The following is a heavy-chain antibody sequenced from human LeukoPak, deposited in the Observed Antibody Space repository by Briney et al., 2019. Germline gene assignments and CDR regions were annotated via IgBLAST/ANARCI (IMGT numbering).Heavy chain of an antibody. CDR2: MNPNSGNT. CDR3: ARVGYSAIYYYYYGMDV. J-gene: IGHJ6*02. V-gene: IGHV1-8*01. D-gene: IGHD3-22*01. CDR1: GYTFTSYD. Sequence: EASVKVSCKASGYTFTSYDINWVRQATGQGLEWMGWMNPNSGNTGYAQKFQGRVTMTGNTSISTAYMELSSLRSEDTAVYYCARVGYSAIYYYYYGMDVWGQGTTVTVSS.